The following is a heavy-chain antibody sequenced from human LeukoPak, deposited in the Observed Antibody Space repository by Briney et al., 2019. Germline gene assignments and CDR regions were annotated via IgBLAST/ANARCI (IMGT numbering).Heavy chain of an antibody. V-gene: IGHV4-4*02. J-gene: IGHJ4*02. CDR2: IYYSGRT. CDR3: ARGGYYYDSSGYYSFDY. D-gene: IGHD3-22*01. CDR1: GGSISSSNW. Sequence: SGTLSLTCGVSGGSISSSNWWSWVRQPPGKGLEWIGEIYYSGRTNYNPSLKNRVTMSVDKSNNQFSLKLSSVTAADTAVYYCARGGYYYDSSGYYSFDYWGQGTLVTVSS.